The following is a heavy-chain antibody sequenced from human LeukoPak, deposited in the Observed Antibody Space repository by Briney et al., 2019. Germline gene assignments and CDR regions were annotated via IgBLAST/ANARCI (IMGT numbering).Heavy chain of an antibody. CDR2: IRKRLDSYST. J-gene: IGHJ3*01. D-gene: IGHD2/OR15-2a*01. V-gene: IGHV3-72*01. Sequence: GGSLRLSCAASGFTFNKAWMSWVRQAPGKGLEWIGRIRKRLDSYSTEYGASVKGRFTISRDDSKNSLYLQMNSLKIEDTAIYFCVRVTFAVFDFWGQGTMVTVSS. CDR1: GFTFNKAW. CDR3: VRVTFAVFDF.